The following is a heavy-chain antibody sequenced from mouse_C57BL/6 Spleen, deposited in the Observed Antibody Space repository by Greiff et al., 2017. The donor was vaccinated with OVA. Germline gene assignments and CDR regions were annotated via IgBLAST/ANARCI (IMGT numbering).Heavy chain of an antibody. CDR3: ARRGGNYYFDY. Sequence: VQLQQPGAELVMPGASVKLSCKASGYTFTSYWMHWVKQRPGQGLEWIGEIDPSDSYTNYNQKFKGKSTLTVDKSSSTAYMQLSSLTSEASAVYYCARRGGNYYFDYWGQGTTLTVSS. CDR2: IDPSDSYT. V-gene: IGHV1-69*01. J-gene: IGHJ2*01. D-gene: IGHD2-1*01. CDR1: GYTFTSYW.